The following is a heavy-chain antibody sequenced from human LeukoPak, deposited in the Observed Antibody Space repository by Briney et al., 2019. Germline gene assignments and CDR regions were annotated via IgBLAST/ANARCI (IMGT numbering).Heavy chain of an antibody. CDR3: ARDWETYYYYQPLYYFDY. CDR2: INSDGSST. CDR1: GFTFSSYW. J-gene: IGHJ4*02. V-gene: IGHV3-74*01. D-gene: IGHD3-10*01. Sequence: GGSLRLSCAASGFTFSSYWMHWVRHAPGKGLVWVSRINSDGSSTSYADSVKGRFTISRDNAKNTLYLQMNSLRAEDTAVYYCARDWETYYYYQPLYYFDYWGQGTLVTVSS.